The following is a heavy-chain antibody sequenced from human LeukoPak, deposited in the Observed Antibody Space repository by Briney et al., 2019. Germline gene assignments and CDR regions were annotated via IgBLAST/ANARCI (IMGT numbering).Heavy chain of an antibody. CDR1: GFTFSNAW. V-gene: IGHV3-15*01. CDR2: IKSKTDGETT. CDR3: TTDGTYSSGWYYFDY. J-gene: IGHJ4*02. Sequence: PGGSLRLSCAASGFTFSNAWMSWVRQAPGKGLEWVGRIKSKTDGETTDYAAPVKGRFTISRDDSKNTLYLQMNSLKTEDTAVYYCTTDGTYSSGWYYFDYWGQGTLVTVSS. D-gene: IGHD6-19*01.